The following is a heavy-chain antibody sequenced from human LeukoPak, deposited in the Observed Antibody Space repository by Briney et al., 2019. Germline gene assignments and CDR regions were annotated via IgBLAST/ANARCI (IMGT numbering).Heavy chain of an antibody. CDR2: IYNNGDT. CDR1: GGSISSYY. CDR3: ARLWFGDLFNP. J-gene: IGHJ5*02. D-gene: IGHD3-10*01. Sequence: SETLSLTCTVSGGSISSYYWSLVRQPPGKGLEWIGYIYNNGDTNYNPSLRSRVTLSIDTSESRFSLRLTSVTAADTAVYYCARLWFGDLFNPWGQGTLVTVSS. V-gene: IGHV4-59*01.